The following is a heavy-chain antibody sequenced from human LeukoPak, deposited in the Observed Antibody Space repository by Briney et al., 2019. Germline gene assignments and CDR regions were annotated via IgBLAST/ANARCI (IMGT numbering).Heavy chain of an antibody. CDR1: GDSISSSH. D-gene: IGHD3-3*01. Sequence: SETLSLTCTVSGDSISSSHWTWIRQPPGKGLEWIGYISYSGSTTYTPSLKSGVTIFVETPKGHISLQLTSVTAADTAVYYCASASYSDLWSGYSGGYYYMDVWGKGTTVTVSS. CDR2: ISYSGST. CDR3: ASASYSDLWSGYSGGYYYMDV. J-gene: IGHJ6*03. V-gene: IGHV4-59*12.